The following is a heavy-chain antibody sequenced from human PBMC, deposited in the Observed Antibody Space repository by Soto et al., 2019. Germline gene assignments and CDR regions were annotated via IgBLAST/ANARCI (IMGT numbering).Heavy chain of an antibody. CDR1: GFTFSSYG. CDR3: AKGVLRRGYFDY. CDR2: ISYDGSNK. V-gene: IGHV3-30*18. Sequence: QVQLVESGGGVVQPGRSLRLSCAASGFTFSSYGMHWVRQAPGKGLEWVAVISYDGSNKYYADSVKGRFTISRDNSKNTLYLQMNSLRAEDTAVYYCAKGVLRRGYFDYWGQGTLVTVSS. J-gene: IGHJ4*02. D-gene: IGHD2-15*01.